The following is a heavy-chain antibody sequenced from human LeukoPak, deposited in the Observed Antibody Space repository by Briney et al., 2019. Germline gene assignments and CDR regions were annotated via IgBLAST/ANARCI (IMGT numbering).Heavy chain of an antibody. J-gene: IGHJ5*02. CDR1: GYSFTNYW. CDR3: ARRTGNWLDP. V-gene: IGHV5-51*01. Sequence: GESLKISCRCSGYSFTNYWIDWVRQMPGKGLEWMGIIYPVDSDTRYSPSFQGQVTISVDKSISTAYLQRSSLKASDTAIYYCARRTGNWLDPWGQGTLVTVSS. D-gene: IGHD7-27*01. CDR2: IYPVDSDT.